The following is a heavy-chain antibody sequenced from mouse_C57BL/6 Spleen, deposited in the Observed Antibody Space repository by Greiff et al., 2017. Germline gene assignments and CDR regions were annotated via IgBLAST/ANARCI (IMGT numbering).Heavy chain of an antibody. Sequence: EVMLVESGGDLVKPGGSLKLSCAASGFTFSSYGMSWVRQTPDKRLEWVATISSGGSYTYYPDSVKGRFTISRDNAKNTLYLQMSSLKSEDTAMYYCARHSLRLFDYWGQGTTLTVSS. CDR3: ARHSLRLFDY. J-gene: IGHJ2*01. CDR2: ISSGGSYT. D-gene: IGHD1-2*01. CDR1: GFTFSSYG. V-gene: IGHV5-6*02.